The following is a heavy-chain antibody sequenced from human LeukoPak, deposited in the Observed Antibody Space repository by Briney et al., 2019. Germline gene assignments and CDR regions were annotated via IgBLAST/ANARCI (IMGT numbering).Heavy chain of an antibody. D-gene: IGHD4-11*01. J-gene: IGHJ4*02. Sequence: ASVKVSCKASGYTFRGNYIHWLRQAPGQGLEWMGWIGANNGDTKSAQKFQGRVTMSRDTSISTAYMDLSSLSPDDAAVYYCARDPSSVTLYFFDYWGQGTLVTVSS. CDR2: IGANNGDT. CDR3: ARDPSSVTLYFFDY. V-gene: IGHV1-2*02. CDR1: GYTFRGNY.